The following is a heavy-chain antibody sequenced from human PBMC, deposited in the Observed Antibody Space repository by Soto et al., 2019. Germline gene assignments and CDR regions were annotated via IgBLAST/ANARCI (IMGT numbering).Heavy chain of an antibody. Sequence: SVKVSCKASGGTFSSYTISWVRQAPGQGLEWMGRTIPILGIANYAQKFQGRVTITADKSTSTAYMELSSLRSEDTAVYYCARDDVDIVVVPATWGQGTLVTVSS. J-gene: IGHJ5*02. CDR2: TIPILGIA. V-gene: IGHV1-69*04. CDR3: ARDDVDIVVVPAT. D-gene: IGHD2-2*03. CDR1: GGTFSSYT.